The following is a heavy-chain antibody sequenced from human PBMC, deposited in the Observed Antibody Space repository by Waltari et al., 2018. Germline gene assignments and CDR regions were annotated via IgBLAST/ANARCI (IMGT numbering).Heavy chain of an antibody. Sequence: EVQVLASGGGLVQPGGSLRLSCAASGFIFSTYAMSWVRQAPGKGLEWVSSISDSGGTTYYADSVKGQFTISRDNSKNTLYLQMNSLRVEDTAVYYCAGRGDSDAFDIWGQGTMVTVSS. J-gene: IGHJ3*02. CDR3: AGRGDSDAFDI. D-gene: IGHD2-21*01. CDR1: GFIFSTYA. CDR2: ISDSGGTT. V-gene: IGHV3-23*01.